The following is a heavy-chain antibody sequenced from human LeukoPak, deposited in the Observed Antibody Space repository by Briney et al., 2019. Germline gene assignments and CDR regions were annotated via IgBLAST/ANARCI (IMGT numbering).Heavy chain of an antibody. D-gene: IGHD2-2*01. V-gene: IGHV3-7*01. CDR2: IKQDGSEK. CDR1: GFTFSSYW. CDR3: AREVGYCSSTSCYSGDAFDI. Sequence: QPGGSLRPSCAASGFTFSSYWMSWDRQAPGKGLEWVANIKQDGSEKYYVDSVKGRFTISRDNAKNSLYLQMNSLRAEDTAVYYCAREVGYCSSTSCYSGDAFDIWGQGTMVTVSS. J-gene: IGHJ3*02.